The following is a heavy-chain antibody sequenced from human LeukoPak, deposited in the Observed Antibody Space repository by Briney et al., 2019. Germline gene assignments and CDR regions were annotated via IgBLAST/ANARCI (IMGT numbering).Heavy chain of an antibody. J-gene: IGHJ4*02. D-gene: IGHD2-21*02. CDR3: ARDHSGAYCGDDCYSGVVDY. CDR1: GGSISNYY. CDR2: IYYSGST. Sequence: SETLSLTCTVSGGSISNYYWSWIRQPPGKGLEWIGYIYYSGSTNYNPSVRGRVTISVDTSKNQFSLKLSSVTAADTAVYYCARDHSGAYCGDDCYSGVVDYWGQGTLVTVSS. V-gene: IGHV4-59*01.